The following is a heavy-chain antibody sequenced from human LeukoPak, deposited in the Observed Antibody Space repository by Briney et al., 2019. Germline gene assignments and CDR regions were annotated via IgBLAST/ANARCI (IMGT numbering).Heavy chain of an antibody. CDR2: IYHSGST. CDR3: ARVRYGSSNYFDY. J-gene: IGHJ4*02. Sequence: PSETLSLTCAVSGGSISSSNWWSWVRQPPGQGLEWIGEIYHSGSTNYNPSLKSRVTISVGKSKNQFSLRLSSVTAADTAVYYCARVRYGSSNYFDYWGQGTLVTVSS. CDR1: GGSISSSNW. D-gene: IGHD3-10*01. V-gene: IGHV4-4*02.